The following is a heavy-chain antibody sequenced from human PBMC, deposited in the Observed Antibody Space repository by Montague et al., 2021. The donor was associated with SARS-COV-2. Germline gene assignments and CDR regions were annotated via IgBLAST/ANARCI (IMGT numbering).Heavy chain of an antibody. CDR3: AAEWGGWLRLSSWCDP. CDR1: GGSISSSTYY. V-gene: IGHV4-39*01. J-gene: IGHJ5*02. D-gene: IGHD5-12*01. Sequence: SETLSLTCTVSGGSISSSTYYWGWIRQPPGKGLEWIGSIYYSGNTYSTPSLKSRVTISVATSKNQFSLKLSSVTAADTAVYYCAAEWGGWLRLSSWCDPWGQGTLVTVSS. CDR2: IYYSGNT.